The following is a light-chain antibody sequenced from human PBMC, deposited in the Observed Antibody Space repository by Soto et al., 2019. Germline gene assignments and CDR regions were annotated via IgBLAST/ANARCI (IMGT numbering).Light chain of an antibody. CDR2: QVT. V-gene: IGLV2-14*01. CDR3: SSYTSSINYV. J-gene: IGLJ1*01. Sequence: QSVLTQPTSVSLSPGQSITISCTGTSNDITLYNYVSWYQQYPGKAPKLIIYQVTNRPSGVSTRFSGSKSGNTASLTISGLQAEDEADYYCSSYTSSINYVFGTGTKVTVL. CDR1: SNDITLYNY.